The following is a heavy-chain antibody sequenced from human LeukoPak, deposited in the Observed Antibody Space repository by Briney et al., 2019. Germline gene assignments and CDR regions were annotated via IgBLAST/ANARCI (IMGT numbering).Heavy chain of an antibody. Sequence: PSETLSLTCTVSGGSISSSSYYWGWIRQPPGKGLEWIGSIYYSGSTYYNPSLKSRVTISVDTSKNQFSLKLSSVTAADTAVYYCARGANTIAAAGTWWFDPWGQGTLVTVSS. J-gene: IGHJ5*02. D-gene: IGHD6-13*01. V-gene: IGHV4-39*07. CDR3: ARGANTIAAAGTWWFDP. CDR1: GGSISSSSYY. CDR2: IYYSGST.